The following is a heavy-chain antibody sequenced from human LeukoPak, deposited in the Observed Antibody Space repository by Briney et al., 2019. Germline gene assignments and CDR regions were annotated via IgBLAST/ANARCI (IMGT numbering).Heavy chain of an antibody. Sequence: GGSLRLSCAASGFTFSSHRMTWVRQAPGKGLEWVANIKKDGSEKYYVDSVKGRFTISRDNAKTSLYLQMNSLRVEDTAVYYCARDLSGVTGYTYGRGIDYWGQGTLVTVSS. CDR3: ARDLSGVTGYTYGRGIDY. V-gene: IGHV3-7*01. CDR1: GFTFSSHR. CDR2: IKKDGSEK. D-gene: IGHD5-18*01. J-gene: IGHJ4*02.